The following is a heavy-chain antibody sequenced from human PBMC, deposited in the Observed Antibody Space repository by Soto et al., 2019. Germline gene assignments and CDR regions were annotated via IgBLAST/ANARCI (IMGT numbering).Heavy chain of an antibody. D-gene: IGHD1-1*01. J-gene: IGHJ4*02. V-gene: IGHV4-59*08. CDR1: GGSISSYY. CDR3: AGRYGYSFDD. CDR2: IYYSGST. Sequence: QVQLQESGPGLVKPSETLSLTCTVSGGSISSYYWSWIRQPPGKGLEWIGYIYYSGSTNYNPSLQNRVTISVDTSTNQFSLKLSSVTAADTAVYYCAGRYGYSFDDWGQGTLVTVSS.